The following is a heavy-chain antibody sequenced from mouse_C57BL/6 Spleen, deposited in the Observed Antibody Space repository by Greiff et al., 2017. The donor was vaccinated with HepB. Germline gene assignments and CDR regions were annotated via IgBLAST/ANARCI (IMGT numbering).Heavy chain of an antibody. Sequence: DVQLQESGPELVKPGASVKISCKASGYSFTGYYMNWVKQSPEKSLEWIGEINPSTGGTTYNQKFKAKATLTVDKSSSTAYMQLKSLTSEDSAVYYCARKATTVVDDYWGQGTTLTVSS. CDR2: INPSTGGT. CDR1: GYSFTGYY. J-gene: IGHJ2*01. CDR3: ARKATTVVDDY. D-gene: IGHD1-1*01. V-gene: IGHV1-42*01.